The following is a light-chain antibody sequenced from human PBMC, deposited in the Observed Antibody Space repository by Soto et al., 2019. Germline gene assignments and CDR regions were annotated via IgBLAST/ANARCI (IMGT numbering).Light chain of an antibody. CDR1: QSISSL. V-gene: IGKV1-5*01. CDR2: DAS. J-gene: IGKJ1*01. CDR3: QQYNSYSPWT. Sequence: DIKMTQSPSTLSASVGDRVTISCRASQSISSLLSWYQQKPGKAPKLLIYDASSLESGVPSRFSGSGSGTEFTLTISSLQPDDFATYYCQQYNSYSPWTFGQGTKVDI.